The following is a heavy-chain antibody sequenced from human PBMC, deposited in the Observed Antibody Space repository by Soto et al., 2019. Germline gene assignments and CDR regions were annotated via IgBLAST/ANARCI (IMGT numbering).Heavy chain of an antibody. D-gene: IGHD3-9*01. Sequence: GGSLRLSCEVSGVTFNNFAMAWVRQSPGKGLEWVSTISSDGDLRHYAESVKGRFTISRDNSKSSLFLQMNSLRAEDTALYFCAKVRQRFLDILTGATNFDSWGQGTLVTVSS. J-gene: IGHJ4*02. V-gene: IGHV3-23*01. CDR3: AKVRQRFLDILTGATNFDS. CDR2: ISSDGDLR. CDR1: GVTFNNFA.